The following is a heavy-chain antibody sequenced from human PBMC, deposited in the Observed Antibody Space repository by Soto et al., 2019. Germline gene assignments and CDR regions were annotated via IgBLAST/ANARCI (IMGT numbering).Heavy chain of an antibody. J-gene: IGHJ6*02. V-gene: IGHV3-33*01. CDR2: IWYDGSNK. CDR1: GFTFSSYG. CDR3: ARYCSSTSCYPELYYYYGMDV. Sequence: GGSLRLSCAASGFTFSSYGMHWVRRAPGKGLEWVAVIWYDGSNKYYADSVKGRFTISRDNSKNTLYLQMNSLRAEDTAVYYCARYCSSTSCYPELYYYYGMDVWGQGTTVTVSS. D-gene: IGHD2-2*01.